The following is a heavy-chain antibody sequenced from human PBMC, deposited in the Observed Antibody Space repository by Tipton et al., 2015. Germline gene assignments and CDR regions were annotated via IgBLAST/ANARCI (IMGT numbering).Heavy chain of an antibody. CDR3: ATSIRLEWYPRVYGMDV. D-gene: IGHD3-3*01. V-gene: IGHV4-59*11. CDR1: GGSINSAHW. J-gene: IGHJ6*02. CDR2: IYYSGTT. Sequence: TLSLTCAVSGGSINSAHWWIWVRQPPGKGLEWIGYIYYSGTTNYNPSLKSRVTMSVDTSKNQFSLKVSSVTAADTAVYYCATSIRLEWYPRVYGMDVWGQGTLVTVSS.